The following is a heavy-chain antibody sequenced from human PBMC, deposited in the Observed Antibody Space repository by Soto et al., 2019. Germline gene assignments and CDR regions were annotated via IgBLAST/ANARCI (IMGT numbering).Heavy chain of an antibody. CDR2: IRSKPYSYAT. J-gene: IGHJ4*02. V-gene: IGHV3-73*01. Sequence: EVQLVESGGGLVQPGGSLKLSCAASGFTFSDSAIHWVRQAPGKGLEWVGRIRSKPYSYATEYAASVKGRFTISRDDSRNTAHLQMSSLKTEDTAVYYCARHVVDYWGQGTLVTVSS. D-gene: IGHD2-15*01. CDR1: GFTFSDSA. CDR3: ARHVVDY.